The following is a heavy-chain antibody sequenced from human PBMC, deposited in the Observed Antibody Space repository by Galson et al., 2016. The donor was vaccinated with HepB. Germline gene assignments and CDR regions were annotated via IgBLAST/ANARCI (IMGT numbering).Heavy chain of an antibody. Sequence: SLRLSCAASGLTFSNYGMHGVRQAPGKGLEWVAVIWYDGSNKYYADSVKGRFTISRDNSKNTLYLQMNSLTADDTAVYYCARDYRHCGADPMGAQGTLVTVSS. V-gene: IGHV3-33*01. CDR1: GLTFSNYG. CDR3: ARDYRHCGADPM. J-gene: IGHJ4*02. D-gene: IGHD2-21*02. CDR2: IWYDGSNK.